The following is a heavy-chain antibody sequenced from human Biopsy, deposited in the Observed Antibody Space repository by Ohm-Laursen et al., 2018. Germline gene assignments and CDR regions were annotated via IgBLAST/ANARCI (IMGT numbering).Heavy chain of an antibody. D-gene: IGHD3-3*01. CDR1: AYSFGDHR. Sequence: ASVKASCKASAYSFGDHRIHWVRQAPGQGLEWMEWIDPKSGGTNYAQKFQGRVTMTRDTSISTTYMELRRLTSDDTAVFYCARELGDFWGGRQFDFWGQGTLVTVSS. J-gene: IGHJ5*01. CDR2: IDPKSGGT. CDR3: ARELGDFWGGRQFDF. V-gene: IGHV1-2*02.